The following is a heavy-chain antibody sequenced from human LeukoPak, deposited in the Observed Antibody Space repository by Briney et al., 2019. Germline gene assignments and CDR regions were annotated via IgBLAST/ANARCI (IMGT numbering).Heavy chain of an antibody. CDR1: GFIFSSYG. J-gene: IGHJ4*02. V-gene: IGHV3-21*01. CDR2: ISSSSSYI. D-gene: IGHD3-22*01. CDR3: ARFGSGYYQFDY. Sequence: PGGSLRLSCAASGFIFSSYGMHWVRQAPGKGLEWVSSISSSSSYIYYADSVKGRFTISRDNAKNSLYLQMNSLRAEDTAVYYCARFGSGYYQFDYWGQGTLVTVSS.